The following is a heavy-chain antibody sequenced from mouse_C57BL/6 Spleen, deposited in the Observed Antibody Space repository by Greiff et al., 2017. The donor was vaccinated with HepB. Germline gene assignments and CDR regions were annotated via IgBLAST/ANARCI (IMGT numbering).Heavy chain of an antibody. CDR1: GYTFTDYY. D-gene: IGHD2-2*01. V-gene: IGHV1-76*01. CDR3: ARYGYDGGPFAY. CDR2: IYPGSGNT. J-gene: IGHJ3*01. Sequence: QVQLQQSGAELVRPGASVKLSCKASGYTFTDYYINWVKQRPGQGLEWIARIYPGSGNTYYNEKFKGKATLTAEKSSSTAYMQLSSLTSEDSAVYFCARYGYDGGPFAYWGQGTLVTVSA.